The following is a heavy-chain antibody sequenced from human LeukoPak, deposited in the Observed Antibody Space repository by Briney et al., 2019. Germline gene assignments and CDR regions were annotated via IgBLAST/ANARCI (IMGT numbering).Heavy chain of an antibody. CDR1: GGSTSRPDHW. CDR2: ICYGGTT. D-gene: IGHD2/OR15-2a*01. J-gene: IGHJ4*02. CDR3: AHTNHYYFD. Sequence: SETLSLTCAVSGGSTSRPDHWETCIRQPPGKGPEWTVSICYGGTTYYNPSPKSRVTISVDTSTNKFSLKLSSVTAADTAVDYCAHTNHYYFDWGQGTLVTVSS. V-gene: IGHV4-39*01.